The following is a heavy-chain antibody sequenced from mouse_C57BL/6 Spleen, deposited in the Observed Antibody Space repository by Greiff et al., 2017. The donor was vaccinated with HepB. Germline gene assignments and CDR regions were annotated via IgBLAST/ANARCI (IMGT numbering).Heavy chain of an antibody. CDR1: GYSITSGYY. Sequence: EVQLVESGPGLVKPSQSLSLTCSVTGYSITSGYYWNWIRQFPGNKLEWMGYISYDGSNNYNPSLKNRISITRDTSKNQFFLKLNSVTTEDTATYYCARGGDYYSNYAGWYFDVWGTGTTVTVSS. CDR3: ARGGDYYSNYAGWYFDV. CDR2: ISYDGSN. J-gene: IGHJ1*03. D-gene: IGHD2-5*01. V-gene: IGHV3-6*01.